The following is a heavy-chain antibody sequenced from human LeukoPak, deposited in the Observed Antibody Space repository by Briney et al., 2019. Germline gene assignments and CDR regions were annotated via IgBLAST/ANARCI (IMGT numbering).Heavy chain of an antibody. CDR2: IYYSGST. Sequence: SETLSLTCTVSGGSISSYYWSWIRQPPGKGLEWIGYIYYSGSTNYNPSLKSRVTISADTSKNQFSLKLSSVTAADTAVYYCARRGSIAAHFDYWGQGTLVTVSS. CDR1: GGSISSYY. D-gene: IGHD6-6*01. CDR3: ARRGSIAAHFDY. J-gene: IGHJ4*02. V-gene: IGHV4-59*08.